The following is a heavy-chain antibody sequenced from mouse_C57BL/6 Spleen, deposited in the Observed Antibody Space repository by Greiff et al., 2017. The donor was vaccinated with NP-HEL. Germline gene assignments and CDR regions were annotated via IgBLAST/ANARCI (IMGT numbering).Heavy chain of an antibody. CDR2: ISSGSSTI. D-gene: IGHD1-1*01. CDR3: ASAYYYGSRPYAMDY. J-gene: IGHJ4*01. Sequence: EVKLVESGGGLVKPGGSLKLSCAASGFTFSDYGMHWVRQAPEKGLEWVAYISSGSSTIYYADTVKGRFTISRDNDKNTLFLQMTSLRSEDTAMYYCASAYYYGSRPYAMDYWGQGTSVTVSS. CDR1: GFTFSDYG. V-gene: IGHV5-17*01.